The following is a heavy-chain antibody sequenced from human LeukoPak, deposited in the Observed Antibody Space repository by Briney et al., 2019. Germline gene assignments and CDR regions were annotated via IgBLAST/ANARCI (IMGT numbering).Heavy chain of an antibody. CDR2: ISVSGNT. D-gene: IGHD3-10*01. J-gene: IGHJ6*03. Sequence: GGSLRLSCAASGFTLSSYAMSWVRQGPGRGLEWVSAISVSGNTYHADSVKGRFTISRDSYKNTLYLQMNSLRAEDTALYYCARLSAYYYGSYFYYYMDVWGKGTTVTVSS. CDR1: GFTLSSYA. V-gene: IGHV3-23*01. CDR3: ARLSAYYYGSYFYYYMDV.